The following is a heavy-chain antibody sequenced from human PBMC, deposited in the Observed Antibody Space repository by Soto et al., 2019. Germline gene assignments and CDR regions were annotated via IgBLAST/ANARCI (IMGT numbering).Heavy chain of an antibody. CDR3: AKSPGMYYYDSSGYYHYDY. D-gene: IGHD3-22*01. Sequence: PGVSLRLSCAASGFTFSTYTMSWVRQAPGKGLEWISAVSGSGVSTYYADSVKGRFTISRDNSKNTLYPQMNSLRAEDTAVYYSAKSPGMYYYDSSGYYHYDYWGQGTLVTVSS. CDR1: GFTFSTYT. J-gene: IGHJ4*02. V-gene: IGHV3-23*01. CDR2: VSGSGVST.